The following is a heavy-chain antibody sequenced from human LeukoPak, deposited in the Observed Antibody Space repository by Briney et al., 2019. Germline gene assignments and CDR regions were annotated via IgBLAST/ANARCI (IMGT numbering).Heavy chain of an antibody. D-gene: IGHD2-15*01. V-gene: IGHV1-2*02. CDR3: ARRYCSGVSCYPDY. CDR1: GYTFSGYC. Sequence: ASVKVSCKASGYTFSGYCIHWVRQAPGQGLEWMGWINPSGGGTKYAQKFQGRVTMTRDTSISTAYMELSRLTSDDTAVYFCARRYCSGVSCYPDYWGQGTLVTVSS. CDR2: INPSGGGT. J-gene: IGHJ4*02.